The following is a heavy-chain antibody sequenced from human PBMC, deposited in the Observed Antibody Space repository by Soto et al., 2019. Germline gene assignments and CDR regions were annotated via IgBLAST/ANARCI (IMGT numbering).Heavy chain of an antibody. D-gene: IGHD3-3*01. CDR3: ARDTNYDFWSGYYGANDAFDI. J-gene: IGHJ3*02. CDR2: IKQDGSEK. CDR1: GFTFSSYW. Sequence: EVQLVESGGGLVQPGGSLRLSCAASGFTFSSYWMSWVRQAPGKGLEWVANIKQDGSEKYYVDSVKGRFTISRDNAKNSLYLQMNSLRAEDTAVYYCARDTNYDFWSGYYGANDAFDIWGQGTMVTVSS. V-gene: IGHV3-7*01.